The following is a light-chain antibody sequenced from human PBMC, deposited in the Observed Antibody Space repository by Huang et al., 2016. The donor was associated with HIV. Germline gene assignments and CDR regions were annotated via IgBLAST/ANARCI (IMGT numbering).Light chain of an antibody. Sequence: DIQMTQSPSTLSASVGDRVTITCRASQRIGNFLAWYQQKPGKAPSLLIYDASSLQSEVPSTFSGSGSGTEFTLTISSLQPDNFATYYCQQYNSYPWTFGQGTKVEIK. CDR1: QRIGNF. J-gene: IGKJ1*01. CDR2: DAS. V-gene: IGKV1-5*01. CDR3: QQYNSYPWT.